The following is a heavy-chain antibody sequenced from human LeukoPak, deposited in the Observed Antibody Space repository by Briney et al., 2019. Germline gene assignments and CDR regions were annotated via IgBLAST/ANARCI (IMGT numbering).Heavy chain of an antibody. D-gene: IGHD6-6*01. CDR1: GGSFSGYY. CDR3: ARGAVAARYRVFDY. CDR2: INHSGST. Sequence: SETLSLTCAVYGGSFSGYYWSWIRQPPGKGLEWIGEINHSGSTNYNPSLKSRVTISVDTSKNQFSLKLSSVTAADTAVYYCARGAVAARYRVFDYWGRGTLVTVSS. V-gene: IGHV4-34*01. J-gene: IGHJ4*02.